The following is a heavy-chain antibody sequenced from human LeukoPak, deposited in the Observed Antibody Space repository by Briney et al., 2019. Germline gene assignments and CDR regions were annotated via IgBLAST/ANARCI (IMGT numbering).Heavy chain of an antibody. CDR2: ISYDGSNK. CDR1: GFTFSSYG. CDR3: AKGLSTISGIY. D-gene: IGHD5/OR15-5a*01. J-gene: IGHJ4*02. V-gene: IGHV3-30*18. Sequence: SGGSLRLSCAASGFTFSSYGMHWVRQAPGKGLEWVAVISYDGSNKYYADSVKGRFTISRDNSKNTLYLQMNSLRAEDTAVYYCAKGLSTISGIYWGQGTLVTVSS.